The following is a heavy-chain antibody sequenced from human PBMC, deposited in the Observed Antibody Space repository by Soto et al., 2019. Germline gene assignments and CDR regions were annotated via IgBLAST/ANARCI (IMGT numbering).Heavy chain of an antibody. J-gene: IGHJ6*02. CDR2: TRGNGEHT. CDR1: GFTFSNFA. V-gene: IGHV3-23*01. Sequence: EVQVLESGGGLVQPGGSLRLSCAGSGFTFSNFALTWVRQAPGKGLEWVSTTRGNGEHTYYADSVKGRFTVSRDNSKNVLFLEMSSLRAEDTAVYNCAKDSKCEAVSAARVYGMDVWGQGTTVTVSS. CDR3: AKDSKCEAVSAARVYGMDV. D-gene: IGHD2-2*01.